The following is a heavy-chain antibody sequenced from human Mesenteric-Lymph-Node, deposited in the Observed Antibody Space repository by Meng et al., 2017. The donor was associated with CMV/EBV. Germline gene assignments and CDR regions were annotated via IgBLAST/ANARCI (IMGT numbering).Heavy chain of an antibody. J-gene: IGHJ6*02. D-gene: IGHD3-3*01. CDR3: ARGVAARSGYYPYYYYGMDV. CDR1: GYTFTSYD. V-gene: IGHV1-8*01. CDR2: MNPNSGNT. Sequence: ASVKVSCKASGYTFTSYDINWVRQATGQGLEWMGWMNPNSGNTGYAQKFQGRVTMTRNTSISTAYMELSSLRSEDTAVYYCARGVAARSGYYPYYYYGMDVWGQGTTVTVSS.